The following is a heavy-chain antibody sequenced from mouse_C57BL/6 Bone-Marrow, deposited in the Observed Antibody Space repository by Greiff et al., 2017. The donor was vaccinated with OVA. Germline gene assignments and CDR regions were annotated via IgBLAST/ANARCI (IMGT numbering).Heavy chain of an antibody. CDR3: ARGSWGLFAY. Sequence: EVQLQQSGPVLVKPGASVKMSCKASGYTFTDYYMNWVKQSHGKSLEWIGVINPYNGGTSYNQKFKGKATLTVDKSSSTAYMELNSLTSKDSAVYYCARGSWGLFAYWGQGTLVTVSA. J-gene: IGHJ3*01. CDR2: INPYNGGT. V-gene: IGHV1-19*01. D-gene: IGHD4-1*01. CDR1: GYTFTDYY.